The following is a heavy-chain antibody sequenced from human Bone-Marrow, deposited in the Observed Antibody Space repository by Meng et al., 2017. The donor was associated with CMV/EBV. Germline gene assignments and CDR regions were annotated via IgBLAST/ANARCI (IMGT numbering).Heavy chain of an antibody. V-gene: IGHV3-48*04. CDR2: ISSSISTT. Sequence: GESLKISCAASGFTFSSYAMNWVRQAPGKGLEWVSYISSSISTTYYADSVKGRFTISRDNAKNSLYLQMNSLRAEDTAVYYCARTRTGTTVGWFDPWGQGTLVTVSS. J-gene: IGHJ5*02. D-gene: IGHD1-1*01. CDR1: GFTFSSYA. CDR3: ARTRTGTTVGWFDP.